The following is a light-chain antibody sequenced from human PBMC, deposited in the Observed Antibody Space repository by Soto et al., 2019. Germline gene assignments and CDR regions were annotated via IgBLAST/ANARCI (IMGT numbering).Light chain of an antibody. Sequence: QAVVTQPPSVSGAPGQRVTISCTGSSSNIGAGYDVHWYQQLPGTAPKLLIYANSNRPSGVPDRFSGSKSATSASLAITGLQAEDEGDYYCQSYDSSLSGPYVFGTGTKVTVL. CDR3: QSYDSSLSGPYV. CDR1: SSNIGAGYD. V-gene: IGLV1-40*01. CDR2: ANS. J-gene: IGLJ1*01.